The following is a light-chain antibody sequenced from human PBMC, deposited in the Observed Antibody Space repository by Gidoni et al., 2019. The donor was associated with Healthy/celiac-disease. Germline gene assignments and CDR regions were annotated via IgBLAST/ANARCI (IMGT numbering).Light chain of an antibody. CDR3: QRYDNLPSIT. Sequence: IQMTHSPFSLSASVGDRVTITCQASQDISNYLNWYQQKPGKAPKLLIYDASNLETGVPSRFSGSGSGTDFTFTISSLQPEDIATYYCQRYDNLPSITFGQGTRLEIK. CDR2: DAS. V-gene: IGKV1-33*01. J-gene: IGKJ5*01. CDR1: QDISNY.